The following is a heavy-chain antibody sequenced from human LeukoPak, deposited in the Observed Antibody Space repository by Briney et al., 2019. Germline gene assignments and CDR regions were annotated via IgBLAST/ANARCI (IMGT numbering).Heavy chain of an antibody. Sequence: GGSLRLSCAASGFTFSSYAMSWVRQAPGKGLEWVSAISGSGGSTYYADSVKGRFTISRDNSKNTLYLQMNSLRAEDTAVYYCAKGQYCSSTSCYIDAFDIWGQGTMVTVSS. V-gene: IGHV3-23*01. D-gene: IGHD2-2*02. J-gene: IGHJ3*02. CDR1: GFTFSSYA. CDR3: AKGQYCSSTSCYIDAFDI. CDR2: ISGSGGST.